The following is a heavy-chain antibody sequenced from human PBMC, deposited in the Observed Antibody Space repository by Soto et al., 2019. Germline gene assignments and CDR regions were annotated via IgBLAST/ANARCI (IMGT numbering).Heavy chain of an antibody. J-gene: IGHJ4*02. CDR3: ARHRGYSYGYYFDY. D-gene: IGHD5-18*01. CDR1: GGSISSYY. V-gene: IGHV4-59*01. Sequence: PSETLSLTCTVSGGSISSYYWSWIRQPPGKGLEWIGYIYYSGSTNYNPSLKSRVTISVDTSKNQFSLKLSSVTAADTAVYYCARHRGYSYGYYFDYWGQGTPVTVSS. CDR2: IYYSGST.